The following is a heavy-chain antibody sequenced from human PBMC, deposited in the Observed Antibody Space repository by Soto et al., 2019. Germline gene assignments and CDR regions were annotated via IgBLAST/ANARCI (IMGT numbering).Heavy chain of an antibody. V-gene: IGHV4-38-2*02. D-gene: IGHD3-10*01. Sequence: SETLSLTCEFSGYSIGNTYYWAWIRQSPGKGLEWIGSFFRSGNTYYNPSLESRVTISADTSKNQFSLNVRSVTVADTAVYFCARDRGIRLWRIDNCGQGTLVTVSS. CDR1: GYSIGNTYY. CDR3: ARDRGIRLWRIDN. J-gene: IGHJ4*02. CDR2: FFRSGNT.